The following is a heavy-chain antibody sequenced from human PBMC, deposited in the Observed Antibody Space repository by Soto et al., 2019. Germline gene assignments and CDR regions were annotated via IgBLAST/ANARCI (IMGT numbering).Heavy chain of an antibody. CDR1: GYSFRTHG. D-gene: IGHD2-15*01. J-gene: IGHJ5*02. V-gene: IGHV1-18*01. CDR2: ISTYDDKT. CDR3: ARDLGYCNSSGCFRNWIDP. Sequence: QVQLVPSGAEVKTPGASVKVSCRASGYSFRTHGISWVRQAPGQGLEWMGWISTYDDKTNFPQKFQGRITMTTDTSPSTDLMELRSLRSDATTVYLCARDLGYCNSSGCFRNWIDPWGQGTLVTVSS.